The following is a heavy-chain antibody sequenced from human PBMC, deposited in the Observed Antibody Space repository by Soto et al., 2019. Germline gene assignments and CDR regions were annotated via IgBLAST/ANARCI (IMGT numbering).Heavy chain of an antibody. CDR2: INPKSDDT. CDR3: ARKHSLDYIRWGLDP. Sequence: ASVKVSCKASGYPFSDNQIHWLRRAPGQGLEWMGRINPKSDDTNYAQKFQGKVTMTRDTSIDTAYLELTGLTSDDTATYYCARKHSLDYIRWGLDPWGQGTLVTVSS. V-gene: IGHV1-2*02. D-gene: IGHD2-21*01. CDR1: GYPFSDNQ. J-gene: IGHJ5*02.